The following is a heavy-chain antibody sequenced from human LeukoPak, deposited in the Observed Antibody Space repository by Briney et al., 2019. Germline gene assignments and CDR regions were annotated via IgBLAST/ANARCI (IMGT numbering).Heavy chain of an antibody. J-gene: IGHJ4*02. CDR1: GGSVTGYY. Sequence: SETLSLTCTVSGGSVTGYYWGWIRQPPGKGLEWIGSIYHSGSTYYNPSLKSRVTISVDTSKNQFSLKLSSVTAADTAVYYCASVVGYDFWSGKKYYFDYWGQGTLVTVSS. V-gene: IGHV4-38-2*02. CDR2: IYHSGST. CDR3: ASVVGYDFWSGKKYYFDY. D-gene: IGHD3-3*01.